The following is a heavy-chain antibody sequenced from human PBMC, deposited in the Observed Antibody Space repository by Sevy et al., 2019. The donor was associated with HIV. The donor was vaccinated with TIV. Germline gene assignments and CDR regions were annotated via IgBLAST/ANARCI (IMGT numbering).Heavy chain of an antibody. J-gene: IGHJ3*02. D-gene: IGHD1-20*01. CDR3: ARGGRRIDVYNRKDAFDI. V-gene: IGHV3-48*03. Sequence: GGSLRLSCAASGFTFSSYEMNWVRQAPGKGLEWLSHISSSGSSMYYADSVKGRFTMSRENAKNSLYLQMNSLRAEDTAVYYCARGGRRIDVYNRKDAFDIWGQGTMVTVSS. CDR1: GFTFSSYE. CDR2: ISSSGSSM.